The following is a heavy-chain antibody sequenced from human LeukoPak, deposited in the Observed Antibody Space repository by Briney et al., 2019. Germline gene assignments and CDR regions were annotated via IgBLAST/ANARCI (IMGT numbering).Heavy chain of an antibody. J-gene: IGHJ4*02. Sequence: GGSLRLSCAASGLTFDDYAMHWVRQAPGKGLEWVSGISWNSGSIGYADSVKGRFTISRDNAKNSLYLQMNSLRTEDTALYYCAKGVLRGYTYGLDYWGQGTLVTVSS. CDR2: ISWNSGSI. D-gene: IGHD5-18*01. CDR1: GLTFDDYA. V-gene: IGHV3-9*01. CDR3: AKGVLRGYTYGLDY.